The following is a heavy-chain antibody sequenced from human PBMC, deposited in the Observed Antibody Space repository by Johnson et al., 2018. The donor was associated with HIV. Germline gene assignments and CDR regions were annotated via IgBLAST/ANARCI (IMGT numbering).Heavy chain of an antibody. J-gene: IGHJ3*02. CDR3: AAGGGDCYPSHWGFCAFDI. CDR2: ISYDGSNK. D-gene: IGHD2-21*01. CDR1: GFTFSSYG. V-gene: IGHV3-30*03. Sequence: QVLLVESGGGVVQPGRSLRLSCAASGFTFSSYGMHWVRQAPGKGLAWVAVISYDGSNKFYADSVKGRFTLSRDNSKNTLYLQMNSLTGEDTAIYYCAAGGGDCYPSHWGFCAFDIWGRGTMVTVSS.